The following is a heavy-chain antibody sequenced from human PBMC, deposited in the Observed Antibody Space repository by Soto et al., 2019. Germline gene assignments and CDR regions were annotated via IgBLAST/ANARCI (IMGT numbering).Heavy chain of an antibody. CDR2: IYYSGST. D-gene: IGHD5-18*01. CDR1: GGSISSSSYY. CDR3: ARDHLVDTAMVKGVHDAFDI. V-gene: IGHV4-61*01. Sequence: SETLSLTCTVSGGSISSSSYYWSWIRQPPGKGLEWIGYIYYSGSTNYNPSLKSRVTISVDTSKNQFSLKLSSVTAADTAVYYCARDHLVDTAMVKGVHDAFDIWGQGTMVTVSS. J-gene: IGHJ3*02.